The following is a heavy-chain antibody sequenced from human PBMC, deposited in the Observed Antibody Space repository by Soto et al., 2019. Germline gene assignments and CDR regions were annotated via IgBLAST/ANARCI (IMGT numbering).Heavy chain of an antibody. J-gene: IGHJ4*02. V-gene: IGHV4-61*08. CDR2: IYDSASS. Sequence: SETLSLTGTVCGGPVSSAAYYWSWFRQSTGKGLEWLGYIYDSASSNYNPSLRSRLTISLDTSNNQFSLRLTSVNAAETAIYYCARHTHVSIDYWCQRILVAVCS. CDR1: GGPVSSAAYY. CDR3: ARHTHVSIDY. D-gene: IGHD2-15*01.